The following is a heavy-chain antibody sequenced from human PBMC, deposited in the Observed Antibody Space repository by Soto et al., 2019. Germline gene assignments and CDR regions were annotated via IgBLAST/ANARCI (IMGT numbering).Heavy chain of an antibody. J-gene: IGHJ4*02. CDR1: GYIIKNYW. Sequence: GESLKISCKGSGYIIKNYWIGWVRQMPGQGLEWMGIIFPDDSDTRYSPSFQGHVTVSVDKSISTAYVQWSSLKASDSAIYYCFRGGVTSRTFAYWGQGTLVTVSS. D-gene: IGHD3-16*01. CDR3: FRGGVTSRTFAY. V-gene: IGHV5-51*01. CDR2: IFPDDSDT.